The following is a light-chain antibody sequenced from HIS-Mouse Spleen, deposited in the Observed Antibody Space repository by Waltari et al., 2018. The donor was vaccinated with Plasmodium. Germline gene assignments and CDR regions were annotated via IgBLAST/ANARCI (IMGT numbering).Light chain of an antibody. CDR2: DAS. CDR3: QQYDNLPYT. J-gene: IGKJ2*01. CDR1: QDISNY. V-gene: IGKV1-33*01. Sequence: DIKMTQSPSSLPASVGDRDTITCQASQDISNYLTWYQQKPGKAPKLLIYDASNLETGVPSRFSGSGSGTDFTFTISSLQPEDIATYYCQQYDNLPYTFGQGTKLEIK.